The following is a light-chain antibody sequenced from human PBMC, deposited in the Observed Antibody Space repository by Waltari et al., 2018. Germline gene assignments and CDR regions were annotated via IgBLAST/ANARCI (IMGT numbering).Light chain of an antibody. V-gene: IGKV1-5*03. Sequence: DIQMTQSPSTLSASVGDRVTIPCRASQSISNWLAWYQQKPGKATKVLIYGASSLESGVPSRFSGSGSGTEFTLTISSLQPDDFATYYCQQYNDYSTWTFGQGTKVEIK. CDR1: QSISNW. J-gene: IGKJ1*01. CDR2: GAS. CDR3: QQYNDYSTWT.